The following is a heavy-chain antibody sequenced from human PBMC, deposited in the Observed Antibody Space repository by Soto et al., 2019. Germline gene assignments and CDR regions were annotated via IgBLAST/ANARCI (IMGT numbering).Heavy chain of an antibody. D-gene: IGHD2-15*01. CDR1: GFTFSGSA. CDR3: TRPVRYCSGGSCYYWWYFDL. Sequence: EVQLVESGGGLVQPGGSLKLSCAASGFTFSGSAMHWVRQASGKGLEWVGRIRSKANSYATAYAASVKGRFTISRDDSKNTAYLQMNSLKTEDTAVYYCTRPVRYCSGGSCYYWWYFDLWGRGTLVTVSS. CDR2: IRSKANSYAT. V-gene: IGHV3-73*02. J-gene: IGHJ2*01.